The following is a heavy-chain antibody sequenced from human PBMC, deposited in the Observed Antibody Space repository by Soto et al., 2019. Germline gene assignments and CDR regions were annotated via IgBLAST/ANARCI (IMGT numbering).Heavy chain of an antibody. J-gene: IGHJ5*02. CDR3: ARGGDSSRTGWFDP. D-gene: IGHD6-13*01. V-gene: IGHV4-59*01. CDR1: GGAINSYY. Sequence: QVRLHESGPGLVKPSETLSLTCTVSGGAINSYYCSWIRQYPGKGLEWLGYIAYSGTTKYNPSLKSRVTISSDTSKNQFSLKLKSVTAADTAVYYCARGGDSSRTGWFDPWGQGTLVTVSS. CDR2: IAYSGTT.